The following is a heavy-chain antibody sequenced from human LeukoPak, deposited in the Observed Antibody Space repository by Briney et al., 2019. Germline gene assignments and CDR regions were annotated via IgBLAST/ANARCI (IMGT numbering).Heavy chain of an antibody. CDR1: GFTFSSYW. V-gene: IGHV3-74*01. D-gene: IGHD2-2*02. Sequence: PGGSLRLSCVASGFTFSSYWMHWVRQAPGKGLVWVSRINSDASRTTYADSVKGRFTISRDNAKNTLYLQMTSLRAEDTAVYYCARDRVYCSSSNCYTGYFDLWGRGALVTVSS. CDR2: INSDASRT. CDR3: ARDRVYCSSSNCYTGYFDL. J-gene: IGHJ2*01.